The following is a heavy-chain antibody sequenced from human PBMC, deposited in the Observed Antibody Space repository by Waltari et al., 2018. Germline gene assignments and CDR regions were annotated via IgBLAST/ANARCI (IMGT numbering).Heavy chain of an antibody. CDR1: GCTFSGYW. D-gene: IGHD1-1*01. CDR2: IKSDGGGT. J-gene: IGHJ4*02. Sequence: EVQLVESGGGLVQPGGSLRLSCAASGCTFSGYWLPWVRQAPGKGRVGVSRIKSDGGGTSYADSVKGRFTISRNNAKNTLYLQMNSLRAEDTAVYYCAREDNWNDDGVDYWGQGTLVTVSS. V-gene: IGHV3-74*01. CDR3: AREDNWNDDGVDY.